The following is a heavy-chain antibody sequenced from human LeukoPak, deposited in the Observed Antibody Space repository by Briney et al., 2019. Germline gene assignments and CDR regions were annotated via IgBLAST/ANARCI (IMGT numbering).Heavy chain of an antibody. CDR2: IKQAGSEK. J-gene: IGHJ6*03. D-gene: IGHD5-24*01. CDR3: ARVWGPKPDMPAINNHFYYYMDV. CDR1: GFTFSSYW. V-gene: IGHV3-7*01. Sequence: GGSLTLSCAASGFTFSSYWMSWVRHASGKWPEWVANIKQAGSEKYYVDSVKGRFTISRDNAKNSLHLQMDTLRADDTAVYYCARVWGPKPDMPAINNHFYYYMDVWGKGTTVTVSS.